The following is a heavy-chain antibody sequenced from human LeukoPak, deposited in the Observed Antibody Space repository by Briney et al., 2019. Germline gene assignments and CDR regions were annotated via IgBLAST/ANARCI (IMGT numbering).Heavy chain of an antibody. CDR2: IIPIFGTA. CDR3: ARAARLLWARFDP. CDR1: GGTFSSYA. D-gene: IGHD1-26*01. J-gene: IGHJ5*02. Sequence: GASVKVSCKASGGTFSSYALSWVRQAPGQGLEWMGGIIPIFGTANYAQKFQGRVTITADESTSTAYMELSSLRSEDTAVYYCARAARLLWARFDPWGQGTLVTVSS. V-gene: IGHV1-69*01.